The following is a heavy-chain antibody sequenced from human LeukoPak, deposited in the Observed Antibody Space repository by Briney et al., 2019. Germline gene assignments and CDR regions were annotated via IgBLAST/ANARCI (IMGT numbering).Heavy chain of an antibody. CDR1: GFTVSNNY. Sequence: PGGSLRLSCAASGFTVSNNYMSWVRQAPGKGLEWVSVMYSGGNKYYADSVKGRFTISRDNSENTLYLQMDSLRVEDTAVYYCASTVTTYGRVDYWGQGTLVTVSS. CDR2: MYSGGNK. V-gene: IGHV3-53*01. CDR3: ASTVTTYGRVDY. D-gene: IGHD4-17*01. J-gene: IGHJ4*02.